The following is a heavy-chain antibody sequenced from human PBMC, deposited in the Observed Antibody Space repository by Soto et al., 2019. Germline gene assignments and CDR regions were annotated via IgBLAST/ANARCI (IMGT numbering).Heavy chain of an antibody. Sequence: ASVKVSCKASGFTFTSSAVQWVRQARGQRLEWIGWIVVGSGNTNYAQKFQERVTITRDMSTSTAYMELSSLRSEDTAVYYCAEDNKNTVVNYYYGMDVWGQGTTVTVSS. D-gene: IGHD2-15*01. V-gene: IGHV1-58*01. J-gene: IGHJ6*02. CDR2: IVVGSGNT. CDR3: AEDNKNTVVNYYYGMDV. CDR1: GFTFTSSA.